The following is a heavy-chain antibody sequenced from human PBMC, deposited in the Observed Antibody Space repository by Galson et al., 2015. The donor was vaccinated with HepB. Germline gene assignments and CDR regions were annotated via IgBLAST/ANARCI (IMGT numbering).Heavy chain of an antibody. CDR2: IIPDLGRI. CDR1: GGTFITYT. J-gene: IGHJ5*02. V-gene: IGHV1-69*08. CDR3: ARGIDGESCPGGSCYSLNRGNWFDP. D-gene: IGHD2-2*02. Sequence: SVKVSCKASGGTFITYTVSWVRQAPGQGLEWMGRIIPDLGRINDAQKVKGRVTIRADKSTNTAYMELSSLRSEDTAVYYCARGIDGESCPGGSCYSLNRGNWFDPWGQGTLITVSS.